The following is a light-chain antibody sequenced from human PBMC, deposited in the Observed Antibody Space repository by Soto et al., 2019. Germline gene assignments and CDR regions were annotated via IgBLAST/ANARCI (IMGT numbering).Light chain of an antibody. J-gene: IGLJ3*02. V-gene: IGLV2-14*01. CDR1: TSDIGSYTY. CDR2: EVR. Sequence: QSALTQPASVSGSPGQSITISCTGTTSDIGSYTYVSWYQVHPGKAPRLMIYEVRHRPSGVSDRFSGSQTGNTASLTISGLQTEDEADYYCSSYTRSDALVFGGGTKLTVL. CDR3: SSYTRSDALV.